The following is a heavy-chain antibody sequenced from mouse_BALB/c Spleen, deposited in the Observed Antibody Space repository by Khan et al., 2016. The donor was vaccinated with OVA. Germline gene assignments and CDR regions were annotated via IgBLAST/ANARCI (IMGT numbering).Heavy chain of an antibody. V-gene: IGHV1S137*01. CDR3: TRDGISEFTY. CDR1: GYTFADSG. D-gene: IGHD2-1*01. Sequence: QVQLQQSGPEPVRPGASVKISCKGSGYTFADSGMHWVRQSHGKSLEWIGVISTYYGNIKYNQKFEGRATMTVDKYSSTAYLELARLTSEDSAVYFCTRDGISEFTYWGQGTLVTVSA. J-gene: IGHJ3*01. CDR2: ISTYYGNI.